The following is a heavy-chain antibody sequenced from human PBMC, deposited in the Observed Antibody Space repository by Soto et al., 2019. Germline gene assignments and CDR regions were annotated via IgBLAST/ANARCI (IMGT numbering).Heavy chain of an antibody. CDR1: GFTFGDYA. D-gene: IGHD3-22*01. J-gene: IGHJ4*02. V-gene: IGHV3-49*04. CDR2: IRSKAYGGTT. Sequence: GGSLRLSCTASGFTFGDYAMSWVRQAPGKGLEWVGFIRSKAYGGTTEYAASVKGRFTISRDDSKSIAYLQMNSLKTEDTAVYYCTRGPYYYDSSGYHFDYWGQGTLVTVSS. CDR3: TRGPYYYDSSGYHFDY.